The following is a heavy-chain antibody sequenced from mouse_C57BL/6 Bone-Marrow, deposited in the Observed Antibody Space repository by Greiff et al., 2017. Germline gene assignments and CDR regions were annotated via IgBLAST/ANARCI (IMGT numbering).Heavy chain of an antibody. J-gene: IGHJ4*01. D-gene: IGHD1-2*01. CDR3: AGYFYAMDY. CDR1: GYTFTDYY. V-gene: IGHV1-76*01. Sequence: QVQLQQSGAELVRPGASVKLSCKASGYTFTDYYINWVKQRPGQGLEWIARIYPGSGNTYYDEKFKGKATLTAEKSSSTAYMQLSSLTSEDSAVYFCAGYFYAMDYWGQGTSGTVSS. CDR2: IYPGSGNT.